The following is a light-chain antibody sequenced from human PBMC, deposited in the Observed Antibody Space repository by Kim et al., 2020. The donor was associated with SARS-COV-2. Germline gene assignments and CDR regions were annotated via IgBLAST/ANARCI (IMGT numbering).Light chain of an antibody. Sequence: ASVWDRVSITCRASQGIKNFLASYQHMPGKAPQLLIYAASALQSGVPSRFSGSGSGTDFTLTITTLQPEDVSTYFCQNYNSAPWTFGQGTKVDIK. CDR3: QNYNSAPWT. CDR2: AAS. V-gene: IGKV1-27*01. CDR1: QGIKNF. J-gene: IGKJ1*01.